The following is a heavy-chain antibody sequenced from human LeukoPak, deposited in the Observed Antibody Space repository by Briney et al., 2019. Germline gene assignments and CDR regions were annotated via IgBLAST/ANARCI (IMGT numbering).Heavy chain of an antibody. Sequence: GASVKVSCKASGYTFTRYYVNWVRQAPGQGLEWMGWINTNTGNPTYAQGFTGRFVFSLDTSVSTAYLQISSLKAEDTAVYYCARATLPATVTTLVDAFDIWGQGTMVTVSS. CDR3: ARATLPATVTTLVDAFDI. CDR1: GYTFTRYY. J-gene: IGHJ3*02. CDR2: INTNTGNP. V-gene: IGHV7-4-1*02. D-gene: IGHD4-17*01.